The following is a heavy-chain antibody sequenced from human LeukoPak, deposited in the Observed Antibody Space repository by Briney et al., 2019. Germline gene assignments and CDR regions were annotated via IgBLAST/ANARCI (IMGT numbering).Heavy chain of an antibody. CDR2: IYYSGST. Sequence: SETLSLTCTVSGGSISSYYWSWIRQPPGKGLEWIGYIYYSGSTNYNPSLKSRVTISVDTSKNQFSLKLSSVTAADTAVYYCARDMGGEQFDYWGQGTLVTVSS. J-gene: IGHJ4*02. V-gene: IGHV4-59*12. D-gene: IGHD1-26*01. CDR3: ARDMGGEQFDY. CDR1: GGSISSYY.